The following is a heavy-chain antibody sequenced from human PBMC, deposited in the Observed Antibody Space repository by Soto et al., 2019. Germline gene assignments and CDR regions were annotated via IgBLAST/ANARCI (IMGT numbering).Heavy chain of an antibody. CDR1: GGSVSSGSYY. V-gene: IGHV4-31*03. J-gene: IGHJ6*02. CDR2: IYYSGST. CDR3: ARDKMYYDFWSGYYKGAGGMDV. D-gene: IGHD3-3*01. Sequence: LSLTCTVSGGSVSSGSYYWSWIRQPPGKGLEWIGYIYYSGSTYYNPSLKSRVTISVDTSKNQFSLKLNSVTAADTAVYYCARDKMYYDFWSGYYKGAGGMDVWGQGTTVTVSS.